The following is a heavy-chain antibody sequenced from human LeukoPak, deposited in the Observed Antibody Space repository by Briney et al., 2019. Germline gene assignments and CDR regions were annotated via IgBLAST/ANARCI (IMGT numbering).Heavy chain of an antibody. CDR2: IRYDGSNK. Sequence: GGSLRLSCEASGFTFSSYGIHWVRQAPGKGLEWVAFIRYDGSNKYYADSVKGRFTISRDNSKNTLYLQMNSLRAEDTAVYYCASGHTVTTTFDYWGQGTLVTVSS. CDR1: GFTFSSYG. V-gene: IGHV3-30*02. J-gene: IGHJ4*02. D-gene: IGHD4-17*01. CDR3: ASGHTVTTTFDY.